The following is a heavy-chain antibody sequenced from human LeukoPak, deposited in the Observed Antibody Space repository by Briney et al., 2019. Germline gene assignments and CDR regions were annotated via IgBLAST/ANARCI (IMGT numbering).Heavy chain of an antibody. V-gene: IGHV1-3*01. Sequence: GASVKVSCKASGYTFTGYYMHWVRQAPGQRLEWMGWINAGNGNTKYSQKFQGRVTITRDTSASTAYMELSSLRSEDTAVYYCARNGRPSFQYYYYYGMDVWGQGTTVTVSS. CDR1: GYTFTGYY. D-gene: IGHD1-1*01. CDR3: ARNGRPSFQYYYYYGMDV. CDR2: INAGNGNT. J-gene: IGHJ6*02.